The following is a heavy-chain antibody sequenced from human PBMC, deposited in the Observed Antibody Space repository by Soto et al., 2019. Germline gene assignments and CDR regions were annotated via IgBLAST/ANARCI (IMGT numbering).Heavy chain of an antibody. J-gene: IGHJ4*02. Sequence: GGSLRLSCVEPGFTFSNSWIHWVRQAPGKGLVWVSRINSDGGSASYADSVKGRFTISRDNAKNTVFLQMSSLRAEDTAVYYCTRDFDWGYSYWGQGALVTVSS. V-gene: IGHV3-74*01. CDR1: GFTFSNSW. CDR3: TRDFDWGYSY. D-gene: IGHD5-18*01. CDR2: INSDGGSA.